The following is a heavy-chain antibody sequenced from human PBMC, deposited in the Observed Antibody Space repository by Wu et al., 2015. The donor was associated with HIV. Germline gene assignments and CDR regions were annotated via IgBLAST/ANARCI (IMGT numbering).Heavy chain of an antibody. V-gene: IGHV1-69*12. CDR1: GGTFSSYA. Sequence: QVQLVQSGAEVKKPGSSVKVSCKASGGTFSSYAISWVRQAPGQGLEWMGGIIPIFGTANYAQKFQGRVTITADESTSTAYMELSSLRSEDTAVYYCARVGRIAARQYYMDVWGTKGPRSPSP. CDR3: ARVGRIAARQYYMDV. CDR2: IIPIFGTA. J-gene: IGHJ6*03. D-gene: IGHD6-6*01.